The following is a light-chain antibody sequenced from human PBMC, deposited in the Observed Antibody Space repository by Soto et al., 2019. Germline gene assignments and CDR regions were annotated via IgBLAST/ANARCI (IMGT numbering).Light chain of an antibody. CDR2: SNN. CDR3: AAWDDSRPYV. CDR1: SSNIGSNT. J-gene: IGLJ1*01. V-gene: IGLV1-44*01. Sequence: QSVLTQPPSASGTPGQRVTISCSGSSSNIGSNTVNWYQQLPGTAPKLLIYSNNQRPSGVPDRFSGSKSGTSASLAISGLQSEDEADYYCAAWDDSRPYVFGTGTKLTVL.